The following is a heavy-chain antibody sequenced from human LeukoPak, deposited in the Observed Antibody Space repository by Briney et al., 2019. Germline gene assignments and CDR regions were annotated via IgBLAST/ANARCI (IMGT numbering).Heavy chain of an antibody. CDR2: IIPILGIA. V-gene: IGHV1-69*04. Sequence: ASVKVSCKASGGTFSSYAISWVRQAPGQGLEWMGRIIPILGIANYAQKFQGRVTITADKSTSTAYMELSSLRSEDTAVYYCARSNFVTSYYYYGMDVWGQGTTVTVSS. CDR3: ARSNFVTSYYYYGMDV. D-gene: IGHD4-11*01. J-gene: IGHJ6*02. CDR1: GGTFSSYA.